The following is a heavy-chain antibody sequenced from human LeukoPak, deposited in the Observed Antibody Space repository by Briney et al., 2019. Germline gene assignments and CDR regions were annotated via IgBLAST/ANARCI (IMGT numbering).Heavy chain of an antibody. J-gene: IGHJ3*02. CDR2: ISAYNGNT. CDR3: ARASGADDYYDSMGDAFDI. V-gene: IGHV1-18*04. CDR1: GYTFTGYY. Sequence: ASVKVSCKASGYTFTGYYMHWVRQAPGQGLEWMGWISAYNGNTNYAQKLQGRVTMTTDTSTSTAYMELRSLRSDDTAVYYCARASGADDYYDSMGDAFDIWGQGTMVTVSS. D-gene: IGHD3-22*01.